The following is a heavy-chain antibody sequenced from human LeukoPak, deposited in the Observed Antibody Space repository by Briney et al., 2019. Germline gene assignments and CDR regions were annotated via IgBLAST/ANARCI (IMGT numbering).Heavy chain of an antibody. CDR1: GSTFSSYE. J-gene: IGHJ4*02. CDR3: ARDFNYGPFDY. CDR2: ISSSGSTI. V-gene: IGHV3-48*03. Sequence: GGSLRLSCAASGSTFSSYEMNWVRQAPGKGLEWVSYISSSGSTIYYADSVKGRFTISRDNAKNSLYLQMNSLRAEDTAVYYCARDFNYGPFDYWGQGTLVTVSS. D-gene: IGHD4-11*01.